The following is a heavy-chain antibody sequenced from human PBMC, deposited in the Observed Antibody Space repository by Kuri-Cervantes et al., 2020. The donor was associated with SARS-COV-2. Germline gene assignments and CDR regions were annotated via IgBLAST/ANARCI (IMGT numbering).Heavy chain of an antibody. J-gene: IGHJ6*02. D-gene: IGHD3-3*01. V-gene: IGHV1-2*02. CDR3: ARGQYDFWSGYPIYYYYGMDA. CDR2: INPNSGGT. CDR1: GYTFTGYY. Sequence: ASVKVSCKASGYTFTGYYMHWVRQAPGQGLEWMGWINPNSGGTNYAQKFQGRVTMTRDTSISTAYMELSRLRSDDTAVYYCARGQYDFWSGYPIYYYYGMDAWGQGTTVTVSS.